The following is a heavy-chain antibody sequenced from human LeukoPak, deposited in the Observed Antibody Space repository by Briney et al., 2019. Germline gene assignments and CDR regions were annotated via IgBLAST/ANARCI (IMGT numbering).Heavy chain of an antibody. V-gene: IGHV3-74*01. D-gene: IGHD2-2*02. J-gene: IGHJ4*02. CDR3: AKNPEGSYSDSYRYFDY. CDR1: GFTFSSHW. Sequence: GVSLRLSCAASGFTFSSHWMHWVRQAPGKGLVWVSRIIGDGSSTSYADSVKGRFTISRDNAKNTLYLQMNSLRAEDTAIYYCAKNPEGSYSDSYRYFDYWGQGTLVTVSS. CDR2: IIGDGSST.